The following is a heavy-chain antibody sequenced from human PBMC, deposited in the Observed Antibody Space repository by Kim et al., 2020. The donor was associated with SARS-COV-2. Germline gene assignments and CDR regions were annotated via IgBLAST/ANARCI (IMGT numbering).Heavy chain of an antibody. Sequence: ASVKVSCKASGYTFTSYGISWVRQAPGQGLEWMGWISAYNGNTNYAQKLQGRVTMTTDTSTSTAYMELRSLRSDDTAVYYCTGQLVPRGKYYYYYGIDVWGQGNTVTVSS. CDR1: GYTFTSYG. CDR2: ISAYNGNT. CDR3: TGQLVPRGKYYYYYGIDV. J-gene: IGHJ6*02. V-gene: IGHV1-18*04. D-gene: IGHD6-6*01.